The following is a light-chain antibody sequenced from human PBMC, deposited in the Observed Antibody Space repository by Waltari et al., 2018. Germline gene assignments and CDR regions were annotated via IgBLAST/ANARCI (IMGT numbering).Light chain of an antibody. CDR3: TSFTTIGIPLV. Sequence: QSALTQPASVSGSPGQSITISCTGTNSDIGIYNYVSWYQQPPGKAPNLIIYEVNHRPSGVSNRFSGSKSGNTASLTISGLQPEDEADYYCTSFTTIGIPLVFGGGTKLTVL. CDR1: NSDIGIYNY. V-gene: IGLV2-14*01. CDR2: EVN. J-gene: IGLJ3*02.